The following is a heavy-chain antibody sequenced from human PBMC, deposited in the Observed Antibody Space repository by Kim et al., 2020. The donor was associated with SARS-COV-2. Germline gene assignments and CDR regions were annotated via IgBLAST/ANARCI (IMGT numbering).Heavy chain of an antibody. D-gene: IGHD5-18*01. J-gene: IGHJ5*02. Sequence: ASVKVSCKASGYTFTSYYMHWVRQAPGQGLEWMGIINPSGGSTSYAQKFQGRVTMTRDTSTSTVYMELSSLRSEDTAVYYCARVPGIQLWAKQAGWFDPWGQGTLVTVSS. V-gene: IGHV1-46*01. CDR1: GYTFTSYY. CDR3: ARVPGIQLWAKQAGWFDP. CDR2: INPSGGST.